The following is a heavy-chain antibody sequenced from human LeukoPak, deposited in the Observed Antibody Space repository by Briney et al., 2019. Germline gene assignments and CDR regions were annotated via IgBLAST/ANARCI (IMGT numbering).Heavy chain of an antibody. CDR1: GGTFSSYA. CDR2: IIPIFGTA. D-gene: IGHD6-13*01. CDR3: ARDRAAGTYDY. Sequence: SVKVSCKASGGTFSSYAISWVRQAPGQGLEWMGGIIPIFGTANYAQKFQGRVTITADKSTSTAYMELSRLRSDDTAVYYCARDRAAGTYDYWGQGTLVTVSS. J-gene: IGHJ4*02. V-gene: IGHV1-69*06.